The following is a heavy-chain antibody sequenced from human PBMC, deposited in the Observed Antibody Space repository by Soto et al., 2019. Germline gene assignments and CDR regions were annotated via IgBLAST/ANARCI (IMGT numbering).Heavy chain of an antibody. D-gene: IGHD3-10*01. J-gene: IGHJ6*02. CDR1: DGSFRGYY. CDR3: ARVSGIYYYGMDV. V-gene: IGHV4-34*01. Sequence: PSETLSLTCAVYDGSFRGYYWCCIRKPPGKGLEWIGEINHSGSTNYNPSLKSRVTISVDTSKNQFSLKLSSVTAADTAVYYCARVSGIYYYGMDVWGQGTTVTV. CDR2: INHSGST.